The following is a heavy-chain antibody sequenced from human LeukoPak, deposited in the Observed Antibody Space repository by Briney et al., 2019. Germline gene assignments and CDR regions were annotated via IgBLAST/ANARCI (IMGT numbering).Heavy chain of an antibody. CDR3: ARAPSFIAVSGTPYGMDV. Sequence: PSETLSLTCTVSGGSISSGSYYWSWTRQPAGKGLEWIGRIYTSGSTNYNPSLKSRVTISVDTSKNQFSLKLSSVTAADTAVYYCARAPSFIAVSGTPYGMDVWGQGTTVTVSS. V-gene: IGHV4-61*02. J-gene: IGHJ6*02. CDR1: GGSISSGSYY. D-gene: IGHD6-19*01. CDR2: IYTSGST.